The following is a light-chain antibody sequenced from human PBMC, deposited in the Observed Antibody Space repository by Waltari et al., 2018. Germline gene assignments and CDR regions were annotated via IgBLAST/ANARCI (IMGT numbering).Light chain of an antibody. V-gene: IGKV2D-29*01. Sequence: IVMTQTPLSLSVTPAQPASISCTSRQSLLHSDAKTLVYWYLQKAGQPPQLRIYEVSNRFSGVPDRFSGSGSGTDFTLKISRVEAEDVGVYFYMQSIQLPPITFGQGTRLEIK. CDR1: QSLLHSDAKTL. J-gene: IGKJ5*01. CDR3: MQSIQLPPIT. CDR2: EVS.